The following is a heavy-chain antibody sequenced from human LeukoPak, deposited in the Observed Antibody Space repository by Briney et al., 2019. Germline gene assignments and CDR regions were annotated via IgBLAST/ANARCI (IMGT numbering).Heavy chain of an antibody. CDR2: ISGSGGST. V-gene: IGHV3-23*01. CDR1: GFTFSSYA. J-gene: IGHJ3*02. D-gene: IGHD4-17*01. Sequence: GGSLRLSCAASGFTFSSYAMSWVRQAPGKGLEWVSAISGSGGSTYYADSVKGRFTISRDNSKNTLYLQMNSLRAEDTAVYYCAKALGALPDYGDYGSTLSGAFDIWGQGTMVTVSS. CDR3: AKALGALPDYGDYGSTLSGAFDI.